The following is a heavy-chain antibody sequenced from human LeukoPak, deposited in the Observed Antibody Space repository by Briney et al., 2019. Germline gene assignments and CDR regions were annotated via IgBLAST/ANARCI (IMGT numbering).Heavy chain of an antibody. CDR3: AGHSYYYGSGSFDY. CDR1: GGSISSYY. CDR2: IYYSGST. J-gene: IGHJ4*02. D-gene: IGHD3-10*01. V-gene: IGHV4-59*01. Sequence: SETLSLTCTVSGGSISSYYWSWIRQPPGKGLEWIGYIYYSGSTNYNPSLKSRVTISVDTSKNQFSPKLSSVTAADTAVYYCAGHSYYYGSGSFDYWGQGTLVTVSS.